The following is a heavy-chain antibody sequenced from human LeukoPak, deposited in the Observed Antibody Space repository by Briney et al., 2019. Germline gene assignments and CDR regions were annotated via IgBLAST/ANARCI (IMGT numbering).Heavy chain of an antibody. CDR3: ARADYISSSFDY. D-gene: IGHD6-6*01. V-gene: IGHV3-48*01. Sequence: GGSLRLSCAASGFTFSSYTMKWVRQAPGKGLVWVSYITSSGTTIDYADSVRGRFTVSRDNAKNSLYLQMNSLRAEDTAVYYCARADYISSSFDYWGQGTLVTVSS. CDR1: GFTFSSYT. J-gene: IGHJ4*02. CDR2: ITSSGTTI.